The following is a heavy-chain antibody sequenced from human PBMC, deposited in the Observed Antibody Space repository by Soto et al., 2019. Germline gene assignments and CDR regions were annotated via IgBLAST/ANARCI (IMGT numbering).Heavy chain of an antibody. CDR1: GYTFTNFG. J-gene: IGHJ4*02. CDR3: ARGRTPIDY. D-gene: IGHD2-15*01. V-gene: IGHV1-18*01. CDR2: ISAYNGNT. Sequence: QVQLVQSGAEVKKPGASVKVSCKASGYTFTNFGISWVRQAPGQGLEWMGWISAYNGNTNYAQNFQGRVTTTAHTSTTTAHSEVRRLRSDDTAVYYCARGRTPIDYWGQGTLVTVSS.